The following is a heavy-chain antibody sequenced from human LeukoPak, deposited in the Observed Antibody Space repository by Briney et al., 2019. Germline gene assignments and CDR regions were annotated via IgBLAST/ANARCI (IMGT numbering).Heavy chain of an antibody. CDR2: FYYSGST. J-gene: IGHJ4*02. CDR3: AQGSYYFDY. D-gene: IGHD2-15*01. V-gene: IGHV4-59*01. Sequence: KASETLSLTCTVSGGSISSYYWSWIRQPPGKGLEWIGYFYYSGSTNYNPSLKRRVTISGDTSKNQFSLKLNSVTAADTAVYYCAQGSYYFDYWGQGTLVTVSS. CDR1: GGSISSYY.